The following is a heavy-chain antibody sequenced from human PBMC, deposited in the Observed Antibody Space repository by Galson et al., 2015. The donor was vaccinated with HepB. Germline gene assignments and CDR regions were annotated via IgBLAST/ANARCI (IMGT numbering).Heavy chain of an antibody. Sequence: SLRLSCAASGFTFRSYAMHWVRQAPGKGLEWVAVVSYDGSNEYYADSVKGRFTISRDNSKNTLYLQMNSLRPEDTAVYYCARVMISMVRGVTDYWGQGTLVTVSS. CDR1: GFTFRSYA. CDR2: VSYDGSNE. CDR3: ARVMISMVRGVTDY. D-gene: IGHD3-10*01. J-gene: IGHJ4*02. V-gene: IGHV3-30-3*01.